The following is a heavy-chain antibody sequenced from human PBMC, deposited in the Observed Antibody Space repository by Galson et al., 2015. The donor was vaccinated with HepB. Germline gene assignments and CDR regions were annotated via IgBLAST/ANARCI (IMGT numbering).Heavy chain of an antibody. V-gene: IGHV1-24*01. J-gene: IGHJ4*02. CDR2: FDPEDGET. CDR1: GYTLTELS. D-gene: IGHD3-10*01. CDR3: ALGPYGSGRDGY. Sequence: SVKVSCKVSGYTLTELSMHWVRQAPGKGLEWMGGFDPEDGETIYAQKFQGRVTMTEDTSTDTACMELSSLRSEDTAVYYCALGPYGSGRDGYWGQGTLVTVSS.